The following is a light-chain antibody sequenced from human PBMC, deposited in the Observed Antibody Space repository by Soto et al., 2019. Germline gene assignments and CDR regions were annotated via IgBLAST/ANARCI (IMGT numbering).Light chain of an antibody. J-gene: IGLJ1*01. CDR3: CSSAGSYTLYV. V-gene: IGLV2-11*01. CDR2: DVS. Sequence: QSALTQPRSLSGSPGQSVTISCTGTISDVVGYNYVSWYQQHPGKAPKLMIYDVSKQTSGVPDRYSGSKSGNTASLTISGLQAEDEADYYCCSSAGSYTLYVVGTGTKLTVL. CDR1: ISDVVGYNY.